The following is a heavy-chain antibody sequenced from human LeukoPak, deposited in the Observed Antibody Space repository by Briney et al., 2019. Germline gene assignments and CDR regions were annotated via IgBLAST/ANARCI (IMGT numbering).Heavy chain of an antibody. D-gene: IGHD3-16*01. CDR1: GGSLRSYY. J-gene: IGHJ3*02. V-gene: IGHV4-59*01. CDR3: AREVEDSYGAFDI. CDR2: IYYSGST. Sequence: PSETLSLTCTVSGGSLRSYYWGWIRHPPGKGLEWIGYIYYSGSTNYNPSLKSRVTISVDTSKNQFSLKLSSVTAADTAVYYCAREVEDSYGAFDIWGQGTMVTVSS.